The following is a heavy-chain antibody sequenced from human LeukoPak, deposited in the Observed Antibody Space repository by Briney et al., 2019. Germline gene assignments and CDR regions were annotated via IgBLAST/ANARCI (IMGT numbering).Heavy chain of an antibody. CDR3: ARGGSSWPLVY. CDR2: IYYSGST. V-gene: IGHV4-39*01. Sequence: PSETLSLTCTVSGGSISSSSYYWGWIRQPPGKGLEWIGSIYYSGSTYYNPSLKSRVTISVDTSKNQFSLKLSSVTAADTAVYYCARGGSSWPLVYWGQGTLVTVSS. J-gene: IGHJ4*02. D-gene: IGHD6-13*01. CDR1: GGSISSSSYY.